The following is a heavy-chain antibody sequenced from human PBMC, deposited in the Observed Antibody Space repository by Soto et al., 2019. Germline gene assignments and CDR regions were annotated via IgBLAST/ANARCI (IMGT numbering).Heavy chain of an antibody. D-gene: IGHD1-26*01. CDR1: SGSIGTYF. J-gene: IGHJ3*02. CDR3: ARGRGGTYDAFDI. Sequence: QVQLRESGPGLVKPSETLSLTCTVSSGSIGTYFWSWIRQPPGKGLEWIGYIYYSGTTNYNPSLKSRVTIFPDTSKNQFSRRLSSVTAADTAVYYCARGRGGTYDAFDIWGQGTLVTVSS. V-gene: IGHV4-59*12. CDR2: IYYSGTT.